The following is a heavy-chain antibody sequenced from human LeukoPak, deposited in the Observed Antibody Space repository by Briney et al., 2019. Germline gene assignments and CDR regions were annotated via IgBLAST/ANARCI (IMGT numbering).Heavy chain of an antibody. CDR1: GYTFTTYG. Sequence: ASAKVSCKASGYTFTTYGIIWVRQAPGQGLEWMGWISAYNGNTNYAQRLQGRVTMTTDTSTSTAYMELRSLRSDDTAVYYCARAGDFWSGSHFDYWGQGTLVTVSS. J-gene: IGHJ4*02. V-gene: IGHV1-18*01. CDR2: ISAYNGNT. D-gene: IGHD3-3*01. CDR3: ARAGDFWSGSHFDY.